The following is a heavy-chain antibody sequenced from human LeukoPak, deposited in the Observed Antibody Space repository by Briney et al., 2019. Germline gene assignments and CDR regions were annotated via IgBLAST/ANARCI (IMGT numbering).Heavy chain of an antibody. J-gene: IGHJ6*03. Sequence: GGSLRLSCAASGFASGFTFSSYAMSWVRQAPGKGLEWVASVNGRAATTYYADSVKGRFTISRDNSKNTLYLQMNSLGADDTAVYYCAKAPATGEGYYFYYMDVWGKGTTVTVSS. CDR2: VNGRAATT. CDR1: GFTFSSYA. CDR3: AKAPATGEGYYFYYMDV. D-gene: IGHD7-27*01. V-gene: IGHV3-23*01.